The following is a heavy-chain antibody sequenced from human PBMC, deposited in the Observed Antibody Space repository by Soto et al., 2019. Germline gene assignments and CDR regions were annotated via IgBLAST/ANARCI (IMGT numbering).Heavy chain of an antibody. V-gene: IGHV2-5*02. J-gene: IGHJ6*02. Sequence: QITLKESGPTLVKPTQTLTLTCTISGFSLSTGGVGVGWIRQPPGKALEWLALIYWDYDKRYSPSLKSRLTITKDTSKNQVVLTMINMDPVDTATYYCVHSRCGGDCLQSYSSHYYYGMDVWGQRTTVTVSS. CDR3: VHSRCGGDCLQSYSSHYYYGMDV. D-gene: IGHD2-21*02. CDR2: IYWDYDK. CDR1: GFSLSTGGVG.